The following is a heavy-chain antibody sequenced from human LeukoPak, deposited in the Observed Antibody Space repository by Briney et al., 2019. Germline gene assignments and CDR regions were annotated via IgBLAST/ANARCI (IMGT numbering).Heavy chain of an antibody. Sequence: GGSLRLSCAASGITFDNYAVSWVRQGPGKGLEWVSVIYRGGSTYYADSVRDRFIISRDNSKNTLYLQMNSLRAEDTAVYYCASASCSGSSCYSGYFDYWGQGTLVTVSS. CDR2: IYRGGST. V-gene: IGHV3-53*01. D-gene: IGHD2-15*01. J-gene: IGHJ4*02. CDR3: ASASCSGSSCYSGYFDY. CDR1: GITFDNYA.